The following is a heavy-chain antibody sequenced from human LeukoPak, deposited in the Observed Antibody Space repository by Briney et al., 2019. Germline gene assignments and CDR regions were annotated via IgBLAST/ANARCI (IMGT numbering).Heavy chain of an antibody. Sequence: GGSLRLSCAASGFTFSGSAMHWVRQASGKELEWIGRIWSRPNSYATAYAASAKGRFIISRDDSINTAYLQMNSLKTEDTALYYCTRLADGSGKSDLWGQGTLVTVSS. CDR1: GFTFSGSA. V-gene: IGHV3-73*01. CDR2: IWSRPNSYAT. D-gene: IGHD3-10*01. CDR3: TRLADGSGKSDL. J-gene: IGHJ5*02.